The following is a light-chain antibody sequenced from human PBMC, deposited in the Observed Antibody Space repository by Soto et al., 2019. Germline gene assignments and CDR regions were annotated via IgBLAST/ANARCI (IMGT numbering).Light chain of an antibody. CDR2: TND. CDR1: SSNIGSHT. Sequence: QSVLTQPPSTSGTPGQRVAISCSGTSSNIGSHTVNWFQQLPGTAPKLLIYTNDQRPSGVPDRFSGSKSGTSASLATSGLQSEDEATYYCATWDDNLNGPVFGGGTQLTVL. J-gene: IGLJ7*01. CDR3: ATWDDNLNGPV. V-gene: IGLV1-44*01.